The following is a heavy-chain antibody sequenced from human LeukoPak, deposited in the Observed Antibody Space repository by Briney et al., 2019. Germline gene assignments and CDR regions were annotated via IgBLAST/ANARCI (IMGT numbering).Heavy chain of an antibody. V-gene: IGHV4-34*01. CDR3: ARGERWLQFDWFDP. CDR2: INHSGST. Sequence: PSETLSLTCAVYGGSFSGYYWSWIRQPPGKGLEWIGEINHSGSTNYNPSLKGRVTISVDTSKDQFSLKLSSVTAADTAVYYCARGERWLQFDWFDPWGQGTLVTVSS. D-gene: IGHD5-24*01. CDR1: GGSFSGYY. J-gene: IGHJ5*02.